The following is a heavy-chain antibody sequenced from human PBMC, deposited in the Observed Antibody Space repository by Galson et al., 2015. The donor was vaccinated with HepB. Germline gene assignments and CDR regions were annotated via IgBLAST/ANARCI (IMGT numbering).Heavy chain of an antibody. D-gene: IGHD1-7*01. CDR3: ATEVKKFVTGTGDTGY. CDR1: GFTVSDYY. Sequence: SLRLSCAASGFTVSDYYMSWIRQPPGKGLEWISYISSYGNRKYYADSVKGRFTISRDNAKFSLFLQLDSLRAEDTAIYYCATEVKKFVTGTGDTGYWGQGTLVTVSS. J-gene: IGHJ4*02. CDR2: ISSYGNRK. V-gene: IGHV3-11*01.